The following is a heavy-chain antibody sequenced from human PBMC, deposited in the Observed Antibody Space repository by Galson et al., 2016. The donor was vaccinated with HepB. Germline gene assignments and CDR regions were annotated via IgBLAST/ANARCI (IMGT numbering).Heavy chain of an antibody. CDR2: LDPSDSQI. Sequence: QSGAEVKKPGESLRISCQASGYSFTSHYISWVRQTPGEGLEWMGRLDPSDSQINYSPTFQGHVTISFDKSITTAYLNWNTLKASDTATYYCARQGSDHYGSGTYWGYRYYYMDVWGEGTTVTVSS. CDR3: ARQGSDHYGSGTYWGYRYYYMDV. CDR1: GYSFTSHY. D-gene: IGHD3-10*01. J-gene: IGHJ6*03. V-gene: IGHV5-10-1*01.